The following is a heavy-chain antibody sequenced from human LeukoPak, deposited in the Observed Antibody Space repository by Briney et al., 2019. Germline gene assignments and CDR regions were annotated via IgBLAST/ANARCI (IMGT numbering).Heavy chain of an antibody. Sequence: GGSLRPSCAASGFTFSSYGMHWVRQAPGKGLEWVAFIRYDGSNKYYADSVKGRFTISRDNSKNTLYLQMNSLRAEDTAVYYCAKGRGYSYGPGYWGQGTLVTVSS. J-gene: IGHJ4*02. V-gene: IGHV3-30*02. CDR2: IRYDGSNK. CDR1: GFTFSSYG. CDR3: AKGRGYSYGPGY. D-gene: IGHD5-18*01.